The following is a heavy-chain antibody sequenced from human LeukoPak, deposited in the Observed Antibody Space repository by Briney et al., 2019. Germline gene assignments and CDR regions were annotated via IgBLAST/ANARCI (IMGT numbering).Heavy chain of an antibody. D-gene: IGHD5-12*01. CDR2: IYHSGST. CDR3: ARGPPTKTYYYYYMDV. J-gene: IGHJ6*03. V-gene: IGHV4-30-2*01. Sequence: SETLSLTCTVSGGSISSGGYYWSWIRQPPGKGLEWIGYIYHSGSTYYNPSLKSRVTISVDRSKNQFSLKLSSVTAADTAVYYCARGPPTKTYYYYYMDVWGKGTTVTVSS. CDR1: GGSISSGGYY.